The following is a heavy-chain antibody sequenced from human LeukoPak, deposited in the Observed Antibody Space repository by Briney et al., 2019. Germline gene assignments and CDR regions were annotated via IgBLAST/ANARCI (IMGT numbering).Heavy chain of an antibody. CDR3: ARGVNSNYTHYYYYYMDV. CDR2: ISNDGGGT. CDR1: GFIFNNYG. J-gene: IGHJ6*03. V-gene: IGHV3-23*01. Sequence: GGSLRLSCAASGFIFNNYGMIWVRQAPGKGLEWVSAISNDGGGTNYADFVKGRFTISRDNSKNTLFLQMNSLRAGDTAVYYCARGVNSNYTHYYYYYMDVWGKGTTVTVSS. D-gene: IGHD4-11*01.